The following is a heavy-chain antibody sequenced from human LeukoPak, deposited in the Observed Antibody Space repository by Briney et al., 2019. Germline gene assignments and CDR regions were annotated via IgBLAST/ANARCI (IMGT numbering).Heavy chain of an antibody. V-gene: IGHV4-4*07. J-gene: IGHJ5*02. CDR2: ISTSGSA. CDR3: ARSSTITIFGVINWFDP. Sequence: PSETLSLTCTVSGGSISSYYWSWIRQSAGKGLEWIGRISTSGSAGYNPPLKSRLTMSVDTSKNQFSLTLSSVTAADTAVYYCARSSTITIFGVINWFDPWGQGTLVTVSS. CDR1: GGSISSYY. D-gene: IGHD3-3*01.